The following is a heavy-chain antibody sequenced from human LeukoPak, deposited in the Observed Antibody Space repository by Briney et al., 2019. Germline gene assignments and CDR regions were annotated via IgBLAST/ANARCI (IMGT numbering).Heavy chain of an antibody. Sequence: SETLSFTCAVYGVSFSGYYWSWIRQPPGKGLEWIGEINHSGSTNYNPSLKSRVTISVDTSKKQFSLKLSSVTAADTAVYYCVTYYFDSSGPKKNYWGQGTLVTVSS. CDR2: INHSGST. CDR3: VTYYFDSSGPKKNY. CDR1: GVSFSGYY. D-gene: IGHD3-22*01. V-gene: IGHV4-34*01. J-gene: IGHJ4*02.